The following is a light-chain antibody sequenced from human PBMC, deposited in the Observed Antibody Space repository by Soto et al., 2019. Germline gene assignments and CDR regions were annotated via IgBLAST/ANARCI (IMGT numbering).Light chain of an antibody. Sequence: QSALTQPPSASGSPGQSVTISCTGTSSDVGGYNYVSWYQQHPGKAPKLMIYEVSKRPSGVPDRFSGSKSGNTASLTVSGLQAEDEADYYCAAWDDSLNGQVFGTGTKLTVL. CDR2: EVS. J-gene: IGLJ1*01. CDR3: AAWDDSLNGQV. V-gene: IGLV2-8*01. CDR1: SSDVGGYNY.